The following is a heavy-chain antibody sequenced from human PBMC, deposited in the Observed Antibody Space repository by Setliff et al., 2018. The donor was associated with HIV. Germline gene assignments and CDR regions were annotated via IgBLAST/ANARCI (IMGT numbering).Heavy chain of an antibody. CDR3: ARGYSSSLGWFDP. D-gene: IGHD6-6*01. J-gene: IGHJ5*02. CDR2: IYYSGST. CDR1: GGSITSGGYY. V-gene: IGHV4-31*03. Sequence: SATLSLTCTVSGGSITSGGYYWSWIRQHPGKGLEWIGYIYYSGSTYYNPSLKSRVSISVDTSKNQFSLKLSSVTAADTAVYYCARGYSSSLGWFDPWGQGTLVTVSS.